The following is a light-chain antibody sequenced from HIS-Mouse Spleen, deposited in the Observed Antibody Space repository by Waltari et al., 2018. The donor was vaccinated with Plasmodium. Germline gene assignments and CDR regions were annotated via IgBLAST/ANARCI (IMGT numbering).Light chain of an antibody. CDR3: QQYGSSSWT. CDR1: QSVSSSY. J-gene: IGKJ1*01. V-gene: IGKV3-20*01. Sequence: EIVLTQSPGTLSFSQGERATLSCRASQSVSSSYLAWYQQKPGQAPRLLIYGASSRATGIPDRFSGSGSGTDFTLTISRLEPEDFAVYYCQQYGSSSWTFGQGTKVEIK. CDR2: GAS.